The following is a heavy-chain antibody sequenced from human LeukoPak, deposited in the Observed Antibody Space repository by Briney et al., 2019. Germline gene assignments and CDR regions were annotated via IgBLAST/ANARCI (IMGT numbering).Heavy chain of an antibody. J-gene: IGHJ4*02. CDR1: GFTFRSYG. CDR2: IRYDGSNK. CDR3: AKDVGSSTNCYPN. D-gene: IGHD2-2*01. Sequence: GGSLRLSCAASGFTFRSYGMHWVRQAPGKGLEWVAFIRYDGSNKYYADSVKGRFTISRDNSKNTLYLQMNSLRAEDTAVYYCAKDVGSSTNCYPNWGQGTLVTVSS. V-gene: IGHV3-30*02.